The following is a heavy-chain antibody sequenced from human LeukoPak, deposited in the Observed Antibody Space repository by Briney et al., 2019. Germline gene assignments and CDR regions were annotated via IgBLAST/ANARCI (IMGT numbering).Heavy chain of an antibody. CDR1: GGSFSGYY. J-gene: IGHJ4*02. V-gene: IGHV4-34*01. Sequence: PSETLSLTCAVYGGSFSGYYWSWIRQPPGKGLEWIGEINHSGSTNYNPSLKSRVTISVDKSKNQFSLKLSSVTAADTAVYYCARSPGGDYYDSSGYYHGALDYWGQGTLVTVSS. CDR2: INHSGST. CDR3: ARSPGGDYYDSSGYYHGALDY. D-gene: IGHD3-22*01.